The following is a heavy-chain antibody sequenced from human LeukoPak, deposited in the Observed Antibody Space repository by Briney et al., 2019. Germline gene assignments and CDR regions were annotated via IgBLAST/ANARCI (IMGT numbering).Heavy chain of an antibody. D-gene: IGHD2-15*01. CDR1: GYTFTGYY. Sequence: ASVTVSCKASGYTFTGYYMHWVRQAPGQGIEWMGWINPNSGGTNYAQKFQGRVTMTRDTSISTVYMELSRLRSDDTAVYYCARDRGYCSGGSCFDAFDIWGQGTMVTVSS. CDR2: INPNSGGT. J-gene: IGHJ3*02. V-gene: IGHV1-2*02. CDR3: ARDRGYCSGGSCFDAFDI.